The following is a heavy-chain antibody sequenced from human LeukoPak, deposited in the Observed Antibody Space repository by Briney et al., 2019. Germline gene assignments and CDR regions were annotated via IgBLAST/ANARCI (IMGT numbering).Heavy chain of an antibody. CDR1: GYTFASYD. Sequence: ASVTVSCKASGYTFASYDINWVRQATGQGLEWMGWMNPNSGNTGYAQKFQGRVTITRNTSISTAYMELSSLRSEDTAVYYCARGVQLWSLYYYYYMDVWGKGTTVTVSS. D-gene: IGHD5-18*01. J-gene: IGHJ6*03. CDR3: ARGVQLWSLYYYYYMDV. V-gene: IGHV1-8*03. CDR2: MNPNSGNT.